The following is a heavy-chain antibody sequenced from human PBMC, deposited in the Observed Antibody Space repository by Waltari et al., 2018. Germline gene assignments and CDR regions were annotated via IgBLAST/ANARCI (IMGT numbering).Heavy chain of an antibody. J-gene: IGHJ6*02. D-gene: IGHD5-12*01. Sequence: QVQLVQSGSELKKPGASVKVSCKASGYTFTSSAMNWVRQAPGQGLEWLGWINNNTGNPTYAQGVTGRFAFALDTSVSTAYLQISRLKAEDTAVYYCARWLQFHYYYGMDVWGQGTTVTVSS. CDR1: GYTFTSSA. CDR2: INNNTGNP. CDR3: ARWLQFHYYYGMDV. V-gene: IGHV7-4-1*02.